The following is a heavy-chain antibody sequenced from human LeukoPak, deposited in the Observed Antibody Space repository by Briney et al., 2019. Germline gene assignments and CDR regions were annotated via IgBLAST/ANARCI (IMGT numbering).Heavy chain of an antibody. V-gene: IGHV4-61*01. CDR1: GGSVSSGTYY. CDR2: IYYTGST. CDR3: ARGLGGPPDYDSSGYFDY. Sequence: PSETLSLTCTVSGGSVSSGTYYWSWIRQPPGKGLEWVGYIYYTGSTTYNPSLKSRVTISVDTSKNQFSLKLSSVTAADTAVYYCARGLGGPPDYDSSGYFDYWGQGTLVTVSS. D-gene: IGHD3-22*01. J-gene: IGHJ4*02.